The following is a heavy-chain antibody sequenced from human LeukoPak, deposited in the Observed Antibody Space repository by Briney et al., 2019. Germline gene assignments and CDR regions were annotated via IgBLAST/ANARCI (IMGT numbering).Heavy chain of an antibody. J-gene: IGHJ5*02. Sequence: SETLSLTCAVYGGSFSGYYWSWIRQPPGKGLEWIGYIYYSGSTNYNPSLKSRVTISVDTSKNQFSLKLSSVTAADTAVYYRARDATYYYGSGSYAWFDPWGQGTLVTVSS. CDR2: IYYSGST. CDR1: GGSFSGYY. D-gene: IGHD3-10*01. CDR3: ARDATYYYGSGSYAWFDP. V-gene: IGHV4-59*01.